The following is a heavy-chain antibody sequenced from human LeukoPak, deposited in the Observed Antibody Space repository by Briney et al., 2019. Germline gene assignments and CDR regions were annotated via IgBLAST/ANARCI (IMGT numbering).Heavy chain of an antibody. CDR3: ARSSRYNSAWFLY. CDR1: GGSISTYY. CDR2: INFSGNT. V-gene: IGHV4-59*01. Sequence: SETLSLTCTVSGGSISTYYWSWIRQPPGKGLEWFGYINFSGNTNYNPSLKSRVTISLDTSKMQFSLKLTSVTAADTAVYYCARSSRYNSAWFLYWGRGTLVTVSS. J-gene: IGHJ4*02. D-gene: IGHD6-19*01.